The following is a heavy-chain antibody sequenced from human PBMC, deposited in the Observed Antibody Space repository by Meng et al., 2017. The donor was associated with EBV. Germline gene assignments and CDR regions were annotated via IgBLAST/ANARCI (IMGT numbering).Heavy chain of an antibody. D-gene: IGHD5-12*01. CDR3: ARETSGYDFNWFDP. V-gene: IGHV1-18*01. Sequence: QVQLRQVGAEVKKTEASVQVSFNASGYTFTCYGISRVRLAPGQGLEWMGWISAYNGNTNYAQKLQGRVTMTTDTSTSTAYMELRSLRSDDTAVYYCARETSGYDFNWFDPWGQGTLVTVSS. CDR2: ISAYNGNT. J-gene: IGHJ5*02. CDR1: GYTFTCYG.